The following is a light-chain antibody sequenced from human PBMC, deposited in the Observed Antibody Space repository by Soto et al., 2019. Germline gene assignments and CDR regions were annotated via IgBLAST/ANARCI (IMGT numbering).Light chain of an antibody. J-gene: IGKJ5*01. V-gene: IGKV1-5*01. CDR1: QSIGTQ. CDR2: GAF. CDR3: QQVDSYPIT. Sequence: IQITQSISTLSTSVGYRVTITCRASQSIGTQLAWYQQKPGKAPKLLISGAFSLESGVPSRFSGSGSGTDFTLSISSLQPEDFATYFCQQVDSYPITFGQGTRLEI.